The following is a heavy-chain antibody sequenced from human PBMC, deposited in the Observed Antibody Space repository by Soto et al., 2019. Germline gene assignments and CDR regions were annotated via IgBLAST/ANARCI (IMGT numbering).Heavy chain of an antibody. D-gene: IGHD6-13*01. V-gene: IGHV1-46*01. Sequence: GASVKVSCKASGYTFTSYYMHWVRQAPGQGLEWLGIINPSGGSTSYAQKFRGRVTMTRDTSTSTVYMELSSLRSEDTAVYYCARDRGHSSSWDYFAYWGLGTLVTVSS. CDR2: INPSGGST. J-gene: IGHJ4*02. CDR1: GYTFTSYY. CDR3: ARDRGHSSSWDYFAY.